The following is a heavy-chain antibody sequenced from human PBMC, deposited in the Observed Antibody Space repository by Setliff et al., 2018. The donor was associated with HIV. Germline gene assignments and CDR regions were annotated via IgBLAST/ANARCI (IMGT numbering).Heavy chain of an antibody. CDR1: GFTFSSFW. CDR3: AGPYFFTY. Sequence: PGGSLRLSCAASGFTFSSFWMTWVRQAPGKGLEWVANINQEGTEKYYVGSVKGRFTISRDNSKNSYYLQMDSLRAEDTAVYYCAGPYFFTYWGQGTLVTVSS. V-gene: IGHV3-7*03. J-gene: IGHJ4*02. CDR2: INQEGTEK. D-gene: IGHD1-26*01.